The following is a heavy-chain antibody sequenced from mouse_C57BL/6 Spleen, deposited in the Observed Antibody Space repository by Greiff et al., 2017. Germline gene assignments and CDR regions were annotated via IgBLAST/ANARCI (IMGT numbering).Heavy chain of an antibody. CDR3: TGGIYEYDGY. V-gene: IGHV6-3*01. J-gene: IGHJ2*01. D-gene: IGHD2-4*01. CDR2: IRLKSDNYAT. CDR1: GFTFSNYW. Sequence: EVQLVESGGGLVQPGGSMKLSCVASGFTFSNYWMNWVRQSPEKGLEWVAQIRLKSDNYATHYAESVKGRFTISRDDSKSSVYLQMNNLRAEDTGIYYCTGGIYEYDGYWGQGTTLTVSS.